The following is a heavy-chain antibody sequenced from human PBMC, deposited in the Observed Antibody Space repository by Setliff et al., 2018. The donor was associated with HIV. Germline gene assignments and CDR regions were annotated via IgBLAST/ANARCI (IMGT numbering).Heavy chain of an antibody. CDR3: ARGSLLGYFDWLFPD. V-gene: IGHV4-38-2*01. Sequence: ETLSLTCAVSGHSISSGYYWAWIRQPPGKGLEWIGSIYHGGTTYYNPSLKSRSTISEDTSISTAYMELSRLRSDDTAVYYCARGSLLGYFDWLFPDWGQGTLVTVSS. CDR1: GHSISSGYY. CDR2: IYHGGTT. J-gene: IGHJ4*02. D-gene: IGHD3-9*01.